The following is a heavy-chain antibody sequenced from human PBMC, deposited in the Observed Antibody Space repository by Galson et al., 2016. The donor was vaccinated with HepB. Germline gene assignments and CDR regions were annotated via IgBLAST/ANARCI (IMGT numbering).Heavy chain of an antibody. J-gene: IGHJ4*02. Sequence: CAISGDSVSSNSAVWNWIRQSPSRGLVWLGRTFYKSKWYNDYAVSVKSRITVNADTSKNQFSLHLNSVTPDDTAVYYCTRGFEYSSGWYYFDHWGQGTLVTVSS. CDR3: TRGFEYSSGWYYFDH. D-gene: IGHD6-19*01. CDR1: GDSVSSNSAV. CDR2: TFYKSKWYN. V-gene: IGHV6-1*01.